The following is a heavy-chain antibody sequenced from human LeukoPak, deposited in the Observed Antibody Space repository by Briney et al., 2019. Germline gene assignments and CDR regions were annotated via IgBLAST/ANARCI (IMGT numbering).Heavy chain of an antibody. CDR1: GGSFSGYY. CDR2: INHSGST. D-gene: IGHD3-10*01. J-gene: IGHJ5*02. V-gene: IGHV4-34*01. CDR3: ARHYYYGSGAARKYNWFDP. Sequence: KSSETLSLTCAVYGGSFSGYYWSWIRQPPGKGLEWIGEINHSGSTNYNPSLKSRVTISVDTSKNQFSLKLSSVTAADTAVYYCARHYYYGSGAARKYNWFDPWGRGTLVTVSS.